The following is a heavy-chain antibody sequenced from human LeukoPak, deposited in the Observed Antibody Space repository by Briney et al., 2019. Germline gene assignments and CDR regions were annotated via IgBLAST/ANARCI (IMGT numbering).Heavy chain of an antibody. CDR3: ARGGYSYARGRYFDY. V-gene: IGHV4-34*01. CDR2: INHSGST. J-gene: IGHJ4*02. D-gene: IGHD5-18*01. CDR1: GGSLSGYY. Sequence: SETLSLTCAVYGGSLSGYYWSWIRQPPGKGLEWIGEINHSGSTNYNPPLKSRVTISVDTSKKQFSLKLSSVTAADMPVYYCARGGYSYARGRYFDYWGQGTLVTVSS.